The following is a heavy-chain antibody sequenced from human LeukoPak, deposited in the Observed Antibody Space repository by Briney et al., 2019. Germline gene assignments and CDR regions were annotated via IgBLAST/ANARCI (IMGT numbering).Heavy chain of an antibody. CDR1: GGSISSGSYY. D-gene: IGHD3-3*01. CDR2: IYTSGST. Sequence: SQTLSLTCTVSGGSISSGSYYWSWIRQPAGKGLEWIGRIYTSGSTNYNPSLKSRVPISVDTSKNQFPLKLSSVTAADTAVYYCARGYYDFWSAVGFDYWGQGTLVTVSS. CDR3: ARGYYDFWSAVGFDY. V-gene: IGHV4-61*02. J-gene: IGHJ4*02.